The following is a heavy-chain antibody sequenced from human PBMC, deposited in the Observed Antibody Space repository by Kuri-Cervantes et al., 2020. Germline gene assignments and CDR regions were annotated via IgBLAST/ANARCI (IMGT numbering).Heavy chain of an antibody. CDR1: GFTFDDYA. CDR3: AKVGTRSYDSSGTYGIDY. J-gene: IGHJ4*02. CDR2: ISWNSGSI. V-gene: IGHV3-9*01. D-gene: IGHD3-22*01. Sequence: GGSLRLSCAASGFTFDDYAMHWVRQAPGKGLEWVSGISWNSGSIGYADSVKGRFTISRDNSKNTLYLQVNSLRAEDTAVYYCAKVGTRSYDSSGTYGIDYWGQGTLVTVSS.